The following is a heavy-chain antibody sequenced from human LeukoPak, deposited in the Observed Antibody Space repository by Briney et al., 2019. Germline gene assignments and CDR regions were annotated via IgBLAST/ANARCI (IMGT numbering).Heavy chain of an antibody. V-gene: IGHV4-59*01. CDR1: GGSISSYY. Sequence: KPSETLSLTCTVSGGSISSYYWSWIRQPPGKGLEWIGYIYYSGSTNYNPSLKSRVTISVDTSKNQFSLKVSSVTAADTAVYYCARVGVYFDYWGQGTLVTVSS. J-gene: IGHJ4*02. CDR2: IYYSGST. CDR3: ARVGVYFDY. D-gene: IGHD2-8*01.